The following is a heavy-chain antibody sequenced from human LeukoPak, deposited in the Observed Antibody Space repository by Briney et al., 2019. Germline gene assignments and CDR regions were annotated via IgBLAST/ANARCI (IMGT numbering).Heavy chain of an antibody. D-gene: IGHD3-22*01. V-gene: IGHV1-69*13. CDR2: IIPIFGTA. Sequence: GASVKVSCKASGGTFSSYAISWVRQAPGQGLEWMGGIIPIFGTANYAQKFQGRVTITADESTSTAYMELSSLRSEDTAVYYCARDWHSVYYDSSGRLDYWGQGTLINVST. CDR3: ARDWHSVYYDSSGRLDY. J-gene: IGHJ4*02. CDR1: GGTFSSYA.